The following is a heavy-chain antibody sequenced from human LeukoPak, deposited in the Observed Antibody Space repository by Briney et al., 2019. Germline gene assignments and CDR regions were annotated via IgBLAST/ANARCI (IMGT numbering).Heavy chain of an antibody. Sequence: PSETLSLTCAVYGGSFSGYYWSWIRQPPGKGLEWIGEINHSGSTNYNPSLKSRVTISVDTSKNQFSLKLSSVTAADTAVYYCAREFPGLSSYCYYMDVWGKGTTVTVSS. J-gene: IGHJ6*03. V-gene: IGHV4-34*01. CDR3: AREFPGLSSYCYYMDV. D-gene: IGHD5/OR15-5a*01. CDR1: GGSFSGYY. CDR2: INHSGST.